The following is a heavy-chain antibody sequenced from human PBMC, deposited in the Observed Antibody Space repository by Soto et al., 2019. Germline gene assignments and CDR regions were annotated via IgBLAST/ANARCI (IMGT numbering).Heavy chain of an antibody. CDR2: ISHDGSNT. V-gene: IGHV3-30-3*01. CDR3: ARPGSCYVVLTGQYTNLHHAMGV. D-gene: IGHD3-16*01. J-gene: IGHJ6*02. Sequence: GKVLDWEAVISHDGSNTYYADSVKGRLTISTDNTKNTLYLQMNTLRTDHTAVYYCARPGSCYVVLTGQYTNLHHAMGVRAEGTTVTGSS.